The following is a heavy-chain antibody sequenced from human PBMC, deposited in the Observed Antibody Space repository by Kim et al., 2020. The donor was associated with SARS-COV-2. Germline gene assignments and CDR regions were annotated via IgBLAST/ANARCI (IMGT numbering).Heavy chain of an antibody. CDR1: GFTFSSYS. J-gene: IGHJ6*02. CDR2: ISSSSSTI. V-gene: IGHV3-48*02. CDR3: AREGCGSGSVLYYYDGMVV. Sequence: GGSLRLSCAASGFTFSSYSMNWVRQAPGKGLEWVSYISSSSSTIYYADSVKGRFTISRDNAKNSLYLQMNSLRDEDTAVYYCAREGCGSGSVLYYYDGMVVWGQGATVTVSS. D-gene: IGHD3-10*01.